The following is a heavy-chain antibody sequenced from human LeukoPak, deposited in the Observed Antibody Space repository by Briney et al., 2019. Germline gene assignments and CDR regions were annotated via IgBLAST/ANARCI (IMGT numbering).Heavy chain of an antibody. Sequence: GGSLRLSCAASGFTFRTYAMHWVRQAPGNGLEWVAVITSDESTKYYADSVKGRFTISRDNSRNTLYLQMNSLRVEDTAVYYCATYLPAYSGTYFTTPLDPWGQGTLVTVSS. D-gene: IGHD1-26*01. CDR3: ATYLPAYSGTYFTTPLDP. V-gene: IGHV3-30*04. J-gene: IGHJ5*02. CDR2: ITSDESTK. CDR1: GFTFRTYA.